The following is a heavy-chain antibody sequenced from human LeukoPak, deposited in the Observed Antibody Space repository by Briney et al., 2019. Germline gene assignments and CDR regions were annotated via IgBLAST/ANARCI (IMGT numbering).Heavy chain of an antibody. Sequence: GGSLRLSCAASGFTFDDYGMSWVRQAPGKGLEWVSGINWNGGSTGYADSVKGRFTISRDNAKNSLYLQMNSLRAEDTALYYCARVEVDGHDFWSGYYTGQFDYWGQGTLVTVSS. V-gene: IGHV3-20*04. CDR3: ARVEVDGHDFWSGYYTGQFDY. D-gene: IGHD3-3*01. CDR2: INWNGGST. CDR1: GFTFDDYG. J-gene: IGHJ4*02.